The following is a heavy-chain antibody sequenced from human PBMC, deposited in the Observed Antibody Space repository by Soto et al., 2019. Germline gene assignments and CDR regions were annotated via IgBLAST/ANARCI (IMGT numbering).Heavy chain of an antibody. CDR1: GYTFSAYY. D-gene: IGHD3-16*01. CDR2: INTDSGDT. V-gene: IGHV1-2*02. Sequence: QVQLVQSGAEVRKPGGSVKVSCKASGYTFSAYYMYWVRQTPRHVLEWMGGINTDSGDTHYAQKFQGRVTMTRDTSIGTAYMELTSLTSDYTAVYYCARDPIGGGAPYYFDFWGRGTLVTVSS. J-gene: IGHJ4*02. CDR3: ARDPIGGGAPYYFDF.